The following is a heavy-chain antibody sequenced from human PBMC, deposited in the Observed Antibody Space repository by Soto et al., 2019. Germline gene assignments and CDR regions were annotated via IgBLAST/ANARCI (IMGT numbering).Heavy chain of an antibody. Sequence: EVQLVESGGGLVKPGGSLRLSCAASGFTFSNAWMNWVRQAPGKGLEWVGRIKSKTDGGTTDYAAPVKGRFTISRDDSKSTLYLQMNSLKTEDTAVYYCTTGCAQDIVVVDPFDYWGQGTLVTVSS. J-gene: IGHJ4*02. CDR3: TTGCAQDIVVVDPFDY. V-gene: IGHV3-15*07. D-gene: IGHD2-15*01. CDR2: IKSKTDGGTT. CDR1: GFTFSNAW.